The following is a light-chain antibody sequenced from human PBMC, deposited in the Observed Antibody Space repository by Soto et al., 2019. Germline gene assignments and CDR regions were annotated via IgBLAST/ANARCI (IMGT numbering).Light chain of an antibody. Sequence: DIQMTQSPSTLSASVGDRVTITCRASQSISSLLAWYQQKPGKAPKLLIYKASNLESGVPSRFSGRGSGTEFTITISSLQPDDFATYYCQQYNSYSLFGQGTKVEIK. CDR1: QSISSL. CDR2: KAS. J-gene: IGKJ1*01. V-gene: IGKV1-5*03. CDR3: QQYNSYSL.